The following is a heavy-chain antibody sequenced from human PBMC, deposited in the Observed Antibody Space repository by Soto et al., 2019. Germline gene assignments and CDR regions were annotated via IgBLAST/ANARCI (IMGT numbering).Heavy chain of an antibody. V-gene: IGHV5-51*01. CDR2: IHPGDSDT. Sequence: PGESLKISCKGSGYSFTSYWIGWVRQMPGKGLEWMGIIHPGDSDTRYSPSFQGQVTISADKSISTAYLQWSSLKASDTAMYYCARHLAATNNSYYYYGMDVWGQGTTVTVSS. CDR1: GYSFTSYW. J-gene: IGHJ6*02. D-gene: IGHD2-15*01. CDR3: ARHLAATNNSYYYYGMDV.